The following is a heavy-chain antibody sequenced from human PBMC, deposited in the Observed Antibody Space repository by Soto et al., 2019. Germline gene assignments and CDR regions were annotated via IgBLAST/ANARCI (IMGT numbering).Heavy chain of an antibody. Sequence: LRLSCTASGFTFTTYGIHWVRQAPGKGLEWVGFVSYDGNTKDFGDSVKGRFTISRDNSKNTLYLQMNSLRAEDTAVYYCARANCSGGSCSGFDPWGQGTLVTVSS. V-gene: IGHV3-30*03. J-gene: IGHJ5*02. CDR2: VSYDGNTK. D-gene: IGHD2-15*01. CDR3: ARANCSGGSCSGFDP. CDR1: GFTFTTYG.